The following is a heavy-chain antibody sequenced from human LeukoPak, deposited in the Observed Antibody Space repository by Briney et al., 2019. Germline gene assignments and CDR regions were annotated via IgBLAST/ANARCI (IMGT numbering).Heavy chain of an antibody. Sequence: PGGSLRLSCAASGFTFSSYTMSWVRQAPGKGLEWVSAISGSGGSTYYADPVKGRFTISRDNSKNTPYLQMNSLRAEDTAVYYCAKDEQWLGYFDYWGQGTLVTVSS. D-gene: IGHD6-19*01. CDR2: ISGSGGST. CDR1: GFTFSSYT. V-gene: IGHV3-23*01. CDR3: AKDEQWLGYFDY. J-gene: IGHJ4*02.